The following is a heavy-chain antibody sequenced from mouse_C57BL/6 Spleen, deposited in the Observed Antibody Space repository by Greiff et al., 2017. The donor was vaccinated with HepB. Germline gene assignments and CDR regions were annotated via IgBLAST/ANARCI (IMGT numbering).Heavy chain of an antibody. CDR1: GYSITSGYY. J-gene: IGHJ4*01. D-gene: IGHD1-2*01. V-gene: IGHV3-6*01. CDR3: ARLLRHD. Sequence: DVQLVESGPGLVKPSQSLSLTCSVTGYSITSGYYWNWIRQFPGNKLEWMGYISYDGSNNYNPSLKNRISITRDTSKNQFFLKLNSVTTEDTATYYCARLLRHDWGQGTSVTVSS. CDR2: ISYDGSN.